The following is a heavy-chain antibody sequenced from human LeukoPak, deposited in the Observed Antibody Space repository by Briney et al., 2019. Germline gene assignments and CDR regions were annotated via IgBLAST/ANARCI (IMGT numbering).Heavy chain of an antibody. CDR2: FDPEDGET. J-gene: IGHJ3*01. V-gene: IGHV1-24*01. CDR1: GYTLTELS. CDR3: ATVGDNWNYLAFDV. D-gene: IGHD1-7*01. Sequence: ASVTVSCKVSGYTLTELSMYWVRQAPGKGLEWMGGFDPEDGETIYAQKFQGRVTMTEDTSTDTAYMELSSLRSEDTAVYYCATVGDNWNYLAFDVWGQGTMVTVSP.